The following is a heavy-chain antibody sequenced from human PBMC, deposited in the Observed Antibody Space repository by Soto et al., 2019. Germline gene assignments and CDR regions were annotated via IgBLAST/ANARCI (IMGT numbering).Heavy chain of an antibody. V-gene: IGHV3-21*01. D-gene: IGHD3-10*01. CDR3: ARGIWFGDYDYYYGMDV. Sequence: GGSLRLSCAASGFTFSSYSMNWVRQAPGKGLEWVSSISSSSSYIYYADSVKGRFTISRDNAKNSLYLQMNSLRAEDTAVYYFARGIWFGDYDYYYGMDVWGQGTTVTVSS. CDR2: ISSSSSYI. J-gene: IGHJ6*02. CDR1: GFTFSSYS.